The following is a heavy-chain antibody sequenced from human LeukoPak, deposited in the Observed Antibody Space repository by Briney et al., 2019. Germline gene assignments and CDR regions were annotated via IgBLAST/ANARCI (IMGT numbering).Heavy chain of an antibody. J-gene: IGHJ4*02. D-gene: IGHD6-19*01. CDR2: IYYSGST. CDR3: ARQAVGQWLAYFDY. Sequence: SETLSLTCTVSGGSISSSSYYWGWIRQPPGKGLEWIGSIYYSGSTYYNPSLKSRVTISVDTSKNQFSLKLSSVTAADTAVYYCARQAVGQWLAYFDYWGQGTLVTVSS. CDR1: GGSISSSSYY. V-gene: IGHV4-39*01.